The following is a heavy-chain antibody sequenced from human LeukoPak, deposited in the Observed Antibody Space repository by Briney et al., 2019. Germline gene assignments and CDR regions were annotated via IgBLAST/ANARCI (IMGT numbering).Heavy chain of an antibody. V-gene: IGHV4-59*01. Sequence: SETLSLTCTVSGGSISSYYWSWIRQPPGRGQEWIGYIYYSGNTNYNPSLKSRVTISVDTSKNQFSLKLSSVTAADTAVYCCARWWNYYDSSGSPAGGAFDIWGQGTMVTVSS. D-gene: IGHD3-22*01. CDR3: ARWWNYYDSSGSPAGGAFDI. CDR2: IYYSGNT. J-gene: IGHJ3*02. CDR1: GGSISSYY.